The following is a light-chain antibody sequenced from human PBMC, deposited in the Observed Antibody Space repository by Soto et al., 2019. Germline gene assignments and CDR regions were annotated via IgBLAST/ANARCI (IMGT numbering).Light chain of an antibody. J-gene: IGLJ1*01. CDR3: SSHGGSNNPYV. Sequence: QYALTQPPSASGSPGQSVAISCTGTSSDIGGYNFVSWYQQHPGKAPKLMIYDVTKRPSGVPDRFSGSKSGNTATLIASGLQAEDEADYYCSSHGGSNNPYVFGPGTKLTVL. CDR2: DVT. V-gene: IGLV2-8*01. CDR1: SSDIGGYNF.